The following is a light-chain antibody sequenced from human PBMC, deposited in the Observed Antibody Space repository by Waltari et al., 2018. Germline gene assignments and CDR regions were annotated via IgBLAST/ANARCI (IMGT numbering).Light chain of an antibody. CDR2: DVS. V-gene: IGLV2-14*03. J-gene: IGLJ2*01. CDR3: NSYTSSNTRV. Sequence: QSALTQPASVSGSPGQSITISCTGTSSDVGGYNYVSWYQQHPGKAPKLMIYDVSNRPSGVCKRFSVSKSGNTASLTISGLQAEDEADYFCNSYTSSNTRVFGGGTKLTVL. CDR1: SSDVGGYNY.